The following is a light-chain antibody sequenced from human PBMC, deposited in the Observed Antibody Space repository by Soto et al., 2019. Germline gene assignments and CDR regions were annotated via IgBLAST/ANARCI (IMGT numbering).Light chain of an antibody. CDR2: AAS. CDR3: QQYGSSPPMYT. CDR1: QSVSRSY. V-gene: IGKV3-20*01. J-gene: IGKJ2*01. Sequence: EIVLTQSPSTLSLSPGERATLSCRASQSVSRSYLVWYQQKPGQAPRLLIYAASSRATGIPDRFSGSGSGTDFTLTISRLEPEDFAVYYCQQYGSSPPMYTFGQGTKLEIK.